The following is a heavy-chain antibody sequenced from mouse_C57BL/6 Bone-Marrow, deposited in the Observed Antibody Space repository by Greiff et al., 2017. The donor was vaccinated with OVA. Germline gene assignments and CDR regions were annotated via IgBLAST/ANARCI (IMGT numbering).Heavy chain of an antibody. CDR1: GYTFTGYW. CDR2: ILPGSGST. V-gene: IGHV1-9*01. J-gene: IGHJ1*03. D-gene: IGHD2-10*02. CDR3: ARKDRYGNYLHWYFDV. Sequence: QVQLQQSGAELMKPGASVKLSCKATGYTFTGYWIEWVKQRPGHGLEWIGEILPGSGSTNYNEKFKGKATFTADTSSNTAYMQLSSLTTEDSAIYYGARKDRYGNYLHWYFDVWGTGTTVTVSS.